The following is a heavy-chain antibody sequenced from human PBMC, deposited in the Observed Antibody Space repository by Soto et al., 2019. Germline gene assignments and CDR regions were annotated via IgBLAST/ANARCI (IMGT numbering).Heavy chain of an antibody. D-gene: IGHD2-15*01. CDR1: GFTFSSYA. V-gene: IGHV3-23*01. CDR3: AKGGVVVAAPFDY. J-gene: IGHJ4*02. Sequence: EGQLLESGGGLVQPGGSLSLSCAASGFTFSSYAMSWVRQAPGKGLEWVSAISGSGGSTYYADSVKGRFTISRDNSKNTLYLQMNSLRAEDTAVYYCAKGGVVVAAPFDYWGQGTLVTVSS. CDR2: ISGSGGST.